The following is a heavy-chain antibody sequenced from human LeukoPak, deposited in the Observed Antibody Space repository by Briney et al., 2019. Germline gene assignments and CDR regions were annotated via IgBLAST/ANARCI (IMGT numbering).Heavy chain of an antibody. Sequence: SETLSLTCAVYGVSFSGYYWSWIRQPPGKGLEWIGEINHSGSTNYNPSLKSRVTISVDTSKNQFSLKLSSVTAADTAVYYCARAGVAVAGTGYYFDYWGQGTLVTVSS. J-gene: IGHJ4*02. V-gene: IGHV4-34*01. CDR1: GVSFSGYY. CDR3: ARAGVAVAGTGYYFDY. D-gene: IGHD6-19*01. CDR2: INHSGST.